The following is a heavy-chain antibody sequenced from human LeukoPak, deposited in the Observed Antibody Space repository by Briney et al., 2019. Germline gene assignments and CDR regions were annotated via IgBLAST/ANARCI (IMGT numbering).Heavy chain of an antibody. D-gene: IGHD2-21*02. CDR1: GGSISSGGYY. CDR3: VSDCGGDCDSPNPGGFDC. V-gene: IGHV4-31*03. Sequence: PSATLSLTCTVSGGSISSGGYYWSWIRQHPGKGLGWIGSIYYSGSTYYNPSLKSRVTISIDTSKNQFSLKLSSVTAADTAVYYCVSDCGGDCDSPNPGGFDCWGQGTLVTVSS. J-gene: IGHJ4*02. CDR2: IYYSGST.